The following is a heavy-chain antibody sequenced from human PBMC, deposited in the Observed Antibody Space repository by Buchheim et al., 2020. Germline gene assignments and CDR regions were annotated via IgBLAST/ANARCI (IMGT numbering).Heavy chain of an antibody. Sequence: EVQLLESGGGLVQPGGSLRLSCAASGFTFSSYAMSWVRQAPGKGLEWVSAISGSGGSTYYADSVKGRFTISRDNSKDTLYLQMNSLRAEDTAVYYCANGQYANYYYYYGMDVWGQGTT. J-gene: IGHJ6*02. CDR2: ISGSGGST. V-gene: IGHV3-23*01. CDR1: GFTFSSYA. CDR3: ANGQYANYYYYYGMDV.